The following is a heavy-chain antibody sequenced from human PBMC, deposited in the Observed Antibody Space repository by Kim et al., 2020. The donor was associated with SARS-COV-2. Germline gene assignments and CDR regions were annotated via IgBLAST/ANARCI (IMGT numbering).Heavy chain of an antibody. Sequence: GGSLRLSCAASGFTFSSYAMSWVRQAPGKGLEWVSAISGSGGSTYYADSVKGRFTISRDNSKNTLYLQMNSLRAEDTAVYYCAKDQCSSTSCYYGYWGQGTLVTVSS. CDR1: GFTFSSYA. V-gene: IGHV3-23*01. CDR3: AKDQCSSTSCYYGY. CDR2: ISGSGGST. J-gene: IGHJ4*02. D-gene: IGHD2-2*01.